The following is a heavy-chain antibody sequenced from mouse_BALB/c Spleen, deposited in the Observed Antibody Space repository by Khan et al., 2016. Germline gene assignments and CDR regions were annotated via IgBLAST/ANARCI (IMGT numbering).Heavy chain of an antibody. Sequence: EVKLLESGPGLVKPSQSLSLTCTVTGYSITSDYAWNWIRQFPGNKLEWMGYISYSGSTSYNPSLKSRISITRDTSKNQFFLQLNSVTTEDTATYYCAITTTFAYWGQGTLVTVSA. V-gene: IGHV3-2*02. CDR2: ISYSGST. J-gene: IGHJ3*01. CDR1: GYSITSDYA. CDR3: AITTTFAY. D-gene: IGHD2-4*01.